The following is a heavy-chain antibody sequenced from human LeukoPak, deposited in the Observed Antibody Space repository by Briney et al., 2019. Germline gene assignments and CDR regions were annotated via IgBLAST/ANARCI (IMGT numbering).Heavy chain of an antibody. D-gene: IGHD4-17*01. CDR3: ARDGYGDSWFDY. J-gene: IGHJ4*02. CDR2: IYSGGST. Sequence: GGSLRLSCAASGFTVSSNYMSWVRQAPGKGLEWVSVIYSGGSTYYADSVKGRLTISRDNSKNTLYLQMNSLRAEDTAVYYCARDGYGDSWFDYWGQGTLVTVSS. V-gene: IGHV3-53*01. CDR1: GFTVSSNY.